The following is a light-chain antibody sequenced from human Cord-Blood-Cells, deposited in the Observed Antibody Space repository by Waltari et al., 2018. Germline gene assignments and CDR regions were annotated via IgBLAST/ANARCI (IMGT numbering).Light chain of an antibody. Sequence: EIVLPQSQGTLSLSPGERATLSCRASKSVSSSYLAWYQQKPGQAPRLLIYGASSRATGIPDGISCSGSVTDFTLTISRLEPEDFAVYYWQHYGSSPWTFSQGTEVEIK. V-gene: IGKV3-20*01. CDR2: GAS. CDR1: KSVSSSY. CDR3: QHYGSSPWT. J-gene: IGKJ1*01.